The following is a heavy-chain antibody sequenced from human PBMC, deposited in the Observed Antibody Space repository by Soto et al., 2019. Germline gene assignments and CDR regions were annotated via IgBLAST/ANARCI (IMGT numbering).Heavy chain of an antibody. CDR3: ARQEIRGRRLANSFDP. Sequence: QLQESGPGLVTPSETLSLSCTVSGDSVRNTNYYWGWIRQPPGKGLEWIGSIFYSGYTYYNPSLKSRVTLSVDTSTNHFSLRVRSVTAADTALYYCARQEIRGRRLANSFDPWGQGTLVTVSS. D-gene: IGHD4-17*01. J-gene: IGHJ5*02. CDR2: IFYSGYT. CDR1: GDSVRNTNYY. V-gene: IGHV4-39*01.